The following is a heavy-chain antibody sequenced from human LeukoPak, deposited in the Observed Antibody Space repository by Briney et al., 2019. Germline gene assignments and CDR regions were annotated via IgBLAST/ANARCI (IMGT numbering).Heavy chain of an antibody. V-gene: IGHV3-30*02. CDR2: IRYDGSNK. J-gene: IGHJ4*02. CDR3: AKHSDIAYDSSGYYPSFDY. CDR1: GFTFSSYG. Sequence: TGGSLRLSCAASGFTFSSYGMHWVRQAPGKGLEWVAFIRYDGSNKYYADSVKGRFTISRGNSKNTLYLQMNSLRAEDTAVYYCAKHSDIAYDSSGYYPSFDYWGQGTLVTVSS. D-gene: IGHD3-22*01.